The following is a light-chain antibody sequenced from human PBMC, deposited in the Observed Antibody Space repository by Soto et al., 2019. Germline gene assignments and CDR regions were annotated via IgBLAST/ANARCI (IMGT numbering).Light chain of an antibody. Sequence: DIQMTQSPSSLSASVGDRVTITCWASQSISSYLNWYQQKPGKAPKLLIYAASTLQSGVPSRFSGSGSGTDFTLTISCLQSEDFATYYCQQYYSYLITFGQGTRLEIK. V-gene: IGKV1-39*01. CDR1: QSISSY. CDR3: QQYYSYLIT. CDR2: AAS. J-gene: IGKJ5*01.